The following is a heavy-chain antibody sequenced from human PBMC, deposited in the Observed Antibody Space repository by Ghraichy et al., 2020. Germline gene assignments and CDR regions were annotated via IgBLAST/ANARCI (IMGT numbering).Heavy chain of an antibody. D-gene: IGHD1-26*01. CDR3: ARDSRGSGSQPPIDY. CDR1: GYTFTGYY. CDR2: INPNSGGT. J-gene: IGHJ4*02. Sequence: ASVKVSCKASGYTFTGYYMHWVRQAPGQGLEWMGWINPNSGGTNYAQKFQGRVTMTRDTSISTAYMELSRLRSDDTAVYYCARDSRGSGSQPPIDYWGQGTLVTVSS. V-gene: IGHV1-2*02.